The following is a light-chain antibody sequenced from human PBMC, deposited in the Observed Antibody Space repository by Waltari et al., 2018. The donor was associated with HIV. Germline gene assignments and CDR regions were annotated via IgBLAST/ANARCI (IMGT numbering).Light chain of an antibody. V-gene: IGLV2-11*01. J-gene: IGLJ2*01. CDR2: DVS. CDR3: CSYAGSYTP. CDR1: SSDVGGYNY. Sequence: QSALTQPRSVSGSPAQSVTISCTGTSSDVGGYNYVSWYQQHPGKAPKLMIYDVSKRPSGVPDRFSGSKSGNTASLTISGLQAEDEADYYCCSYAGSYTPFGGGTKLTVL.